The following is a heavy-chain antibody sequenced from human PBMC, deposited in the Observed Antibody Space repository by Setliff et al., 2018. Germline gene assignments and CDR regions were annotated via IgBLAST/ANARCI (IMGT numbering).Heavy chain of an antibody. CDR2: VDTDDGET. V-gene: IGHV1-69-2*01. Sequence: ASVKVSCKVSGYTFTDYYMHWVQQAPGKGLEWMGLVDTDDGETIYAEKFQGRVTITADTSTDTAYMELSRLRSDDTAVYYCARPRGDMVRGVIEDDAFDIWGQGTMVTVSS. CDR1: GYTFTDYY. CDR3: ARPRGDMVRGVIEDDAFDI. D-gene: IGHD3-10*01. J-gene: IGHJ3*02.